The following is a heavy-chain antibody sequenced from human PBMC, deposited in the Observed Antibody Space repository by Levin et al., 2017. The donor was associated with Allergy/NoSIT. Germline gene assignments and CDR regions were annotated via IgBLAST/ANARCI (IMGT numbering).Heavy chain of an antibody. V-gene: IGHV3-23*01. J-gene: IGHJ4*02. CDR2: ISTSGDST. CDR3: AKRAAENYFDY. CDR1: GFTYSSYA. Sequence: PGGSLRLSCAASGFTYSSYAMSWVRQAPGRGLEWVSAISTSGDSTYYADSVKGRFTVSRDNSKKTLYLQMDGLRVEDTAVYYCAKRAAENYFDYWGQGTLVTVSS.